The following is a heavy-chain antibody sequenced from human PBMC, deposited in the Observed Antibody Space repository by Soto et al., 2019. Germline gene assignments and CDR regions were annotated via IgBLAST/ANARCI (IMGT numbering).Heavy chain of an antibody. D-gene: IGHD6-25*01. J-gene: IGHJ4*02. V-gene: IGHV3-23*01. CDR2: ISGSGGTT. CDR1: GFTFSSYA. Sequence: EVQLLESGGGLVQPGRSLRLSCAASGFTFSSYAMSWVRQAPGKGLEWVSAISGSGGTTYYAASVKGRFTISRDNSKHTVFLQLNSLRAEDTAVYYCAKIFVETGGSSGWPWTFHYWGQGTLVTVSS. CDR3: AKIFVETGGSSGWPWTFHY.